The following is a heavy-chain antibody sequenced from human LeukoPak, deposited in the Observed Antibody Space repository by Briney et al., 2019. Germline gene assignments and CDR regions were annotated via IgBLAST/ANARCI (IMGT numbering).Heavy chain of an antibody. J-gene: IGHJ6*03. V-gene: IGHV4-4*07. CDR1: SGSVSGYY. CDR3: ARGAAAAATGVSYHYYYMDV. Sequence: SETLSLTCTVSSGSVSGYYWSWIRQPAGKGLEWIGRIYTNGGTNYNPSLKSRVTMSEDTSKNQFSLKVSSVTAADTAVYYCARGAAAAATGVSYHYYYMDVWGKGTTVTVSS. CDR2: IYTNGGT. D-gene: IGHD6-13*01.